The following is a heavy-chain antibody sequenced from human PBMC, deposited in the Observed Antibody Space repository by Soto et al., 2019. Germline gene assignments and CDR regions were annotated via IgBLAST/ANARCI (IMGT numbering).Heavy chain of an antibody. Sequence: VQLVQSGAEVKKPGASVKISCKASGYTFIHYYIHWVRQAPGQGLEWMATINPNGGSTNYAQKFQGRVTVTSDTSTTTVSMELNSLESDDTAVYFCARSLLQGDFWGQGTLVTVSS. D-gene: IGHD2-21*01. V-gene: IGHV1-46*01. CDR1: GYTFIHYY. CDR2: INPNGGST. J-gene: IGHJ4*02. CDR3: ARSLLQGDF.